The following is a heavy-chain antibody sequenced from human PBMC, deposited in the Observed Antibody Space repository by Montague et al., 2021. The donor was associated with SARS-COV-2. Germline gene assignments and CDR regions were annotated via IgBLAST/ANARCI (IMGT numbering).Heavy chain of an antibody. CDR3: ERVVIDSSYAVAYFDY. CDR1: GGSFSNHY. Sequence: SETLSLTCAVYGGSFSNHYLSWIRQSPGTGLERIGDSNECGSTNYNSYLKRRVTISVDTSKNQFSLNLKSVTVVDTAVYYCERVVIDSSYAVAYFDYWGQGILVTVSS. CDR2: SNECGST. J-gene: IGHJ4*02. V-gene: IGHV4-34*01. D-gene: IGHD5-12*01.